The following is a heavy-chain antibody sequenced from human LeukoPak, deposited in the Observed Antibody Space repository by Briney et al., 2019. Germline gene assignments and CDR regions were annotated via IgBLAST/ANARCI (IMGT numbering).Heavy chain of an antibody. Sequence: PGGSLRLSCAASGFTFSGSAMHWVRQASGKGLEWVGRTRSKANSYATAYAASVKGRFTISRDDSKNTAYLQMNSLKTEDTAVYYCTWDYDYVWGSYRYTGGGSYWGQGTLVTVSS. CDR1: GFTFSGSA. J-gene: IGHJ4*02. CDR3: TWDYDYVWGSYRYTGGGSY. CDR2: TRSKANSYAT. D-gene: IGHD3-16*02. V-gene: IGHV3-73*01.